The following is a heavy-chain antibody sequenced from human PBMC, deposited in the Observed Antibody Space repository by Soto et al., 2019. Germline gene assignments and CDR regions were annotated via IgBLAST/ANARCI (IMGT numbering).Heavy chain of an antibody. V-gene: IGHV3-7*04. CDR1: GFSFITYW. CDR2: IKDDGSEK. Sequence: EVQLVESGGGWVQSLGSLRRSCEASGFSFITYWMNCVRQAQGKGLECLASIKDDGSEKQYVDSVKGRFTISRENAMNSLYFQMNSMIEEDTAVYFCVRAISGSFGLWGQGTLVIVSS. D-gene: IGHD3-9*01. J-gene: IGHJ4*02. CDR3: VRAISGSFGL.